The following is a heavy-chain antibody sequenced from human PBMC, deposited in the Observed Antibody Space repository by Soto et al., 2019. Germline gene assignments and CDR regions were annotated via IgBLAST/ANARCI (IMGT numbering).Heavy chain of an antibody. D-gene: IGHD2-2*01. J-gene: IGHJ6*02. Sequence: SVKVSCKASGYTFTSYYMHWVRQAPGQGLEWMGIINPSGGSTSYAQKFQGRVTMTRDTSTSTVYMELSSLRSEDTAVYYCARGCSSTSPYYYYYYGMDVWGQGTTVTVSS. CDR3: ARGCSSTSPYYYYYYGMDV. V-gene: IGHV1-46*01. CDR1: GYTFTSYY. CDR2: INPSGGST.